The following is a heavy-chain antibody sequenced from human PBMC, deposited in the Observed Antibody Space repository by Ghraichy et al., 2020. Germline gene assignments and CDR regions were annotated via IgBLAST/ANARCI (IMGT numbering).Heavy chain of an antibody. CDR1: GFTFNNYP. V-gene: IGHV3-23*01. J-gene: IGHJ4*02. Sequence: ETLYLTCAASGFTFNNYPMSWVRQAPGKGLEWVSVISNSDGRTIHADSVKGRFTISRDNSKNTLDLQMNSLRAEDTAVYYCAKGNLRWGQFDYWGQGTLVTVSS. D-gene: IGHD3-16*01. CDR3: AKGNLRWGQFDY. CDR2: ISNSDGRT.